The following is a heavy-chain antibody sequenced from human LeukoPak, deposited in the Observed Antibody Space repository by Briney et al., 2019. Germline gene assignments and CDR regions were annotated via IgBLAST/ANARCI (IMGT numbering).Heavy chain of an antibody. J-gene: IGHJ4*02. CDR2: ICSDGNT. CDR3: ARGSGEYDSSSFDY. Sequence: GGSLRLSCAASGFTVSSNYMSWVRQAPGKGLDWVSIICSDGNTYYADSVKGRFTISRDNSRNTLYLQMNSLRAEDTADYYCARGSGEYDSSSFDYWGQGTLVTVSS. D-gene: IGHD3-22*01. CDR1: GFTVSSNY. V-gene: IGHV3-66*01.